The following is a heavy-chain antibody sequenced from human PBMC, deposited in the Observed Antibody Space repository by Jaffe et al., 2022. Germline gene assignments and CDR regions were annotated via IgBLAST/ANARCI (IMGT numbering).Heavy chain of an antibody. J-gene: IGHJ4*02. CDR1: GYFFTSYW. V-gene: IGHV5-51*03. Sequence: EVQLVQSGAEVKKPGESLKISCQGSGYFFTSYWIGWVRQMPGKGLECMGIIHPDDSDTRYSPSFQGQVTISVDKSIRTAYLQWNSLRASDTATYYCVRVVGGTRSLDYWGQGTLVTVSP. D-gene: IGHD2-15*01. CDR3: VRVVGGTRSLDY. CDR2: IHPDDSDT.